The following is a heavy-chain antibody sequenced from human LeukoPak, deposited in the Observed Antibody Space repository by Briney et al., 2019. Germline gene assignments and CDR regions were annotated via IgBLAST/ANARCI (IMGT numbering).Heavy chain of an antibody. CDR1: GYTFTSYG. CDR3: ARGYGYYDFYNWFDP. Sequence: ASVKVSCKASGYTFTSYGISWVRQAPGQGLEWRGWISAYNGNTNYAQKHQGRVTMTTDTSTSTAYMELRSLRSDDTAVYYCARGYGYYDFYNWFDPWGQGTLVTVSS. D-gene: IGHD1-26*01. CDR2: ISAYNGNT. J-gene: IGHJ5*02. V-gene: IGHV1-18*01.